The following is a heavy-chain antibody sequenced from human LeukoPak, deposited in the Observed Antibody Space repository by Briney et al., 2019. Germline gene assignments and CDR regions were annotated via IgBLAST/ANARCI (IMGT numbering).Heavy chain of an antibody. J-gene: IGHJ5*02. D-gene: IGHD4-17*01. CDR2: IYYSGST. V-gene: IGHV4-59*08. CDR1: GGSISSSY. Sequence: KPSETLSLTCTVSGGSISSSYWNWIRQPPGKGLEWIGYIYYSGSTNYNPSLKSRVTISVDTSKNQFSQKLSSVTAADTAVYYCARRGYGDYWFDPWGQGTLVTVSS. CDR3: ARRGYGDYWFDP.